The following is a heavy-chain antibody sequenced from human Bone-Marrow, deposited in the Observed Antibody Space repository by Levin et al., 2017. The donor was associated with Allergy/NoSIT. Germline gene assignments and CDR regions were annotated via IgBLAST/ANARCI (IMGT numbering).Heavy chain of an antibody. CDR1: GFTFSSYW. Sequence: GESLKISCAASGFTFSSYWMTWVRQAPGKGLEWVANIHPDGNEKYYVDSVKGRFTISRDSARNSMYLEMYSLRVEDTATYYCARDRPARDWYKLGTHFDSWGQGTLVTVSS. V-gene: IGHV3-7*01. CDR3: ARDRPARDWYKLGTHFDS. J-gene: IGHJ4*02. CDR2: IHPDGNEK. D-gene: IGHD2-21*02.